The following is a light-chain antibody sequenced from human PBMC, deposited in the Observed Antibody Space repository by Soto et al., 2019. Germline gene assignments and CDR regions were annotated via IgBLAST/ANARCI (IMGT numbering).Light chain of an antibody. CDR3: QQYGSPWWT. J-gene: IGKJ1*01. CDR2: GAS. V-gene: IGKV3-20*01. Sequence: EIVLTQSPGTLSLSPRERATLSCRASQSVSSNYSPRYQQKPRQAPRPLLYGASSRATGLPDRFRGSGAGTDFTLTIGLLELEDFAECFCQQYGSPWWTFRQRTTENIK. CDR1: QSVSSNY.